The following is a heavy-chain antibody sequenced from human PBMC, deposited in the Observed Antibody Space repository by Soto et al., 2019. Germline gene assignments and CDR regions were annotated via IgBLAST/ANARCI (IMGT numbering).Heavy chain of an antibody. CDR2: ISSSSSYT. D-gene: IGHD2-15*01. CDR1: KFTFSNYY. Sequence: GGSLRLSCAASKFTFSNYYMSWIRQAPGKGLEWISYISSSSSYTNYADSVKGRFTISRDNAKNSLYLQMNSLRAEDTALYYCARTYCGGGGCYSAFRQFDYWGQGTLVTVSS. J-gene: IGHJ4*02. CDR3: ARTYCGGGGCYSAFRQFDY. V-gene: IGHV3-11*03.